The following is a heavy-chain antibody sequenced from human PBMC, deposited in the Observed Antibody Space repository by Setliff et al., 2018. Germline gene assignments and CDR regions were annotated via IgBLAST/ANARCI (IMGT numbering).Heavy chain of an antibody. CDR1: GYIFTNCW. Sequence: GESLKISCKASGYIFTNCWIGWVRQMPGKGLEWMGVIYTGDSDTRYSTSVQGQVNISADKSINTAYLQWSRLKASDTSIYYCKRHEDRNKCTSSSCYRENDAFDVWGQGAMVTVSS. CDR2: IYTGDSDT. J-gene: IGHJ3*01. V-gene: IGHV5-51*01. CDR3: KRHEDRNKCTSSSCYRENDAFDV. D-gene: IGHD2-2*01.